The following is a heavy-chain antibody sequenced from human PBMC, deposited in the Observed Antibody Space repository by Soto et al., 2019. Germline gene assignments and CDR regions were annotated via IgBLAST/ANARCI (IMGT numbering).Heavy chain of an antibody. D-gene: IGHD1-1*01. CDR1: GGSISSYY. J-gene: IGHJ5*02. CDR2: IYYSGST. V-gene: IGHV4-59*01. CDR3: ARVGTENWFDP. Sequence: SETLSLTCTVSGGSISSYYWSWIRQPPGKGLEWIGYIYYSGSTNYNPSLKSRVTISVDTSMNQFSLKLSSVTAADTAVYYCARVGTENWFDPWGQGTLVTVSS.